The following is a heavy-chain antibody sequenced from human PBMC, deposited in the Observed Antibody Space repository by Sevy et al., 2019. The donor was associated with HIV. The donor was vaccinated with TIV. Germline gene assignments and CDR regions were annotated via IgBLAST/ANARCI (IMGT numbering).Heavy chain of an antibody. J-gene: IGHJ4*02. CDR1: GFIFSSYS. Sequence: GGSLRLSCAASGFIFSSYSMNWVRQAPGKGLEWISYISTGSTTIYYADSVKGRFTVSRDNARSSLFLQMNSLRDEDTAVYYCAIAPRDGGDYWGPGTLVTLSS. D-gene: IGHD3-16*01. V-gene: IGHV3-48*02. CDR3: AIAPRDGGDY. CDR2: ISTGSTTI.